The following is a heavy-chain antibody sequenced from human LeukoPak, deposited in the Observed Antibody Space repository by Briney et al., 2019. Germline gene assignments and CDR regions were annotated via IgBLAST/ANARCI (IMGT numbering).Heavy chain of an antibody. CDR1: GGSISSGGYY. D-gene: IGHD2-15*01. J-gene: IGHJ6*02. CDR3: ARDCSGGSCYYYGMDV. Sequence: SETLSLTCTVSGGSISSGGYYWSWIRQPPGKGLEWIGYIYYSGSTYYNPSLKSRVTISVDTSKNQFSLKLSSVTAADTAVYYCARDCSGGSCYYYGMDVWGQGTTVTVSS. CDR2: IYYSGST. V-gene: IGHV4-30-4*01.